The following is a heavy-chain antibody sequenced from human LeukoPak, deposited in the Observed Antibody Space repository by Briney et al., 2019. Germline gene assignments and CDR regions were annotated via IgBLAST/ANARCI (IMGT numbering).Heavy chain of an antibody. Sequence: GGSLRLSCAASGFTFSSYEMNWVRQAPGKGLEWVSYISSSGSTICYADSVKGRFTISRDNAKNSLYLQMNSLRAEDTAVYYCAREGYYYDSSVDYYYGMDVWGQGTTVTVSS. CDR1: GFTFSSYE. V-gene: IGHV3-48*03. J-gene: IGHJ6*02. CDR3: AREGYYYDSSVDYYYGMDV. D-gene: IGHD3-22*01. CDR2: ISSSGSTI.